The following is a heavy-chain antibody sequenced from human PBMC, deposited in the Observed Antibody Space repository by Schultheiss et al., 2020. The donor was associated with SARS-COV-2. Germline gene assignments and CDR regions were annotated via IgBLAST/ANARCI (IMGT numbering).Heavy chain of an antibody. CDR3: ARDKDSGYDLALDAFDI. V-gene: IGHV3-23*01. Sequence: GGSLRLSCAASGFTFSSYAMNWVRQAPGKGLEWVSTISGSGGSTYYAGSVKGRFTISRDNSKNTLYLQMNSLRAEDTAVYYCARDKDSGYDLALDAFDIWGQGTMVTVSS. CDR2: ISGSGGST. D-gene: IGHD5-12*01. J-gene: IGHJ3*02. CDR1: GFTFSSYA.